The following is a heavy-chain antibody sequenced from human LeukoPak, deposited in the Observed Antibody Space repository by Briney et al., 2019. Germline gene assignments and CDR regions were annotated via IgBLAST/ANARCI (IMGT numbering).Heavy chain of an antibody. CDR2: ISGSRSNT. Sequence: GGSLRLSCAASGFTFSDFYMNWIRQAPGKGLEWVSYISGSRSNTNYADSVKGRFTISRDNAKNSLYLQMNSLRAEDTAVYYCARVDMSSGYKVLVYWGQGTPVTVSS. CDR3: ARVDMSSGYKVLVY. J-gene: IGHJ4*02. D-gene: IGHD3-22*01. CDR1: GFTFSDFY. V-gene: IGHV3-11*06.